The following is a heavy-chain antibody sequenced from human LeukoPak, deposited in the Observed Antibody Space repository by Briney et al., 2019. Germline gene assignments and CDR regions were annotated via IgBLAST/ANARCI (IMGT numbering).Heavy chain of an antibody. Sequence: SETLSLTCTVSGGSISGSIYYWDWIRQPPGKGLEWIGEINHSGSTNYNPSLKSRVTISVDMSKNQFSLKLSSVTAADTAVYYCARVNPGLRYFGYWGQGTLVTVSS. CDR3: ARVNPGLRYFGY. CDR2: INHSGST. CDR1: GGSISGSIYY. D-gene: IGHD3-9*01. J-gene: IGHJ4*02. V-gene: IGHV4-39*07.